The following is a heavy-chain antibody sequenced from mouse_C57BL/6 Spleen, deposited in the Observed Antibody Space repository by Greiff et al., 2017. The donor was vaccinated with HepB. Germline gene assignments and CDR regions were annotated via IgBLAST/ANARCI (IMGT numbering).Heavy chain of an antibody. CDR1: GYTFTSYW. CDR3: ARSLGD. J-gene: IGHJ2*01. CDR2: IDPSDSYT. D-gene: IGHD3-1*01. V-gene: IGHV1-50*01. Sequence: QVQLQQPGAELVKPGASVKLSCKASGYTFTSYWMQWVKQRPGQGLEWIGEIDPSDSYTNYNQKFKGKATLAVDTSSSTAYMELSSLASEDSAVYYCARSLGDWGQGTTLTVSS.